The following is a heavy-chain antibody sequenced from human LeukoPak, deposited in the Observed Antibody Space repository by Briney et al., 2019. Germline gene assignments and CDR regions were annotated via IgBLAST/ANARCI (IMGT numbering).Heavy chain of an antibody. D-gene: IGHD4-11*01. J-gene: IGHJ4*02. CDR3: ARDRGYSNDYFDY. CDR1: GGSFSGYY. Sequence: SETLSLTCAVYGGSFSGYYWSWIRQPPGKGLEWIGRIYTSGSTNYDPSLKSRVTISVDTSKNQFSLKLSSVTAADTAVYYCARDRGYSNDYFDYWGQGTLVTVSS. CDR2: IYTSGST. V-gene: IGHV4-59*10.